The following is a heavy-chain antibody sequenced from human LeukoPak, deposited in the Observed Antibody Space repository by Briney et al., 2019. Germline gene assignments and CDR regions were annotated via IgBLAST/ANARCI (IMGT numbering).Heavy chain of an antibody. J-gene: IGHJ3*02. CDR1: GGSIRSYY. Sequence: SETLSLTCTVSGGSIRSYYWSWIRQPPGKGLEWIGYIYYSGSTNNNPSLKSRVTISVDTSKHQFSLKRSSVTAADTAVYYCARDKKDYYDSSGYYYFAFDIWGQGTMVNVSS. V-gene: IGHV4-59*01. CDR3: ARDKKDYYDSSGYYYFAFDI. CDR2: IYYSGST. D-gene: IGHD3-22*01.